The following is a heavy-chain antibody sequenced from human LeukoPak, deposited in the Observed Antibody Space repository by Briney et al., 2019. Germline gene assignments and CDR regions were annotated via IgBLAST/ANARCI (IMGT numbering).Heavy chain of an antibody. J-gene: IGHJ4*02. V-gene: IGHV3-30*02. CDR1: GFTFSSYG. D-gene: IGHD4-17*01. CDR3: AKDRFPGDSSCYFGY. CDR2: IRYDGSNK. Sequence: GGSLRLSCAASGFTFSSYGMHWVRQAPGKGLEWVAFIRYDGSNKYYADSVKGRFTISRDNSKNTLYLQMNSLRAEDTAVYYCAKDRFPGDSSCYFGYWGQGTLVTFSS.